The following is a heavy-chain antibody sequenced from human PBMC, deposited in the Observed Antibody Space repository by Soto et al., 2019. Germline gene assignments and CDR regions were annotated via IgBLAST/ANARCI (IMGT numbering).Heavy chain of an antibody. Sequence: QVQLVESGGGLVKPGGSLRLSCAASGFTFSDYYMTWIRQAPGKGLEWVAFIDGSGTTIYDADSVKGRFTISRDNAKNXVYLQMTGLRAEDTAVYYCARDVTPRGYSYDVSFDYWGQGSLVTVSS. J-gene: IGHJ4*02. V-gene: IGHV3-11*01. D-gene: IGHD5-18*01. CDR3: ARDVTPRGYSYDVSFDY. CDR1: GFTFSDYY. CDR2: IDGSGTTI.